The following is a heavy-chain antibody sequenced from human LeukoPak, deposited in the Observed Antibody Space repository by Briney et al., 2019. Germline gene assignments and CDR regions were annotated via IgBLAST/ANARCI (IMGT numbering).Heavy chain of an antibody. CDR3: ARIVVVVRGYFDY. V-gene: IGHV4-4*07. D-gene: IGHD2-15*01. CDR1: GDSINNHY. CDR2: IYYSGST. Sequence: SETLSLTCTVSGDSINNHYWSWIRQPAGKGLEWIGSIYYSGSTYYNPSLKSRVTISVDTSKNQFSLKLSSVTAADTAVYYCARIVVVVRGYFDYWGQGTLVTVSS. J-gene: IGHJ4*02.